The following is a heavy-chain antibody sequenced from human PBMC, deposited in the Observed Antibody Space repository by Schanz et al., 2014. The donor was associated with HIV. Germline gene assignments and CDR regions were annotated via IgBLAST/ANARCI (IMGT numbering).Heavy chain of an antibody. J-gene: IGHJ4*02. Sequence: EVQLLESGGGLVQPGGSLRLSCAASGFTFSNYAMSWVRQAPGKGLEWVSSISESGGRTYYADSVNGRFTISRDNSKNTLYLQMTTLRTEDTAVYYCANQRYSGTYRPFDYWGRGTLVTVSP. CDR2: ISESGGRT. CDR3: ANQRYSGTYRPFDY. V-gene: IGHV3-23*01. D-gene: IGHD1-26*01. CDR1: GFTFSNYA.